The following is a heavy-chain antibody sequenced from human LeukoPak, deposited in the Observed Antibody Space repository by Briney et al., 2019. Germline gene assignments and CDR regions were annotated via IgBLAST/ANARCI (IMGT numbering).Heavy chain of an antibody. V-gene: IGHV4-30-2*01. CDR3: ARGWGRGSYPSGSIAFDI. J-gene: IGHJ3*02. CDR2: IYHNGST. Sequence: PSQTLSLTCTVSGGSISSGGYYWSWIRQPPGKGLEWIGYIYHNGSTYYNPSLKSRVTISVDRSKNQFSLKLSSVTAADTAVYYCARGWGRGSYPSGSIAFDIWGQGTMVTVSS. D-gene: IGHD1-26*01. CDR1: GGSISSGGYY.